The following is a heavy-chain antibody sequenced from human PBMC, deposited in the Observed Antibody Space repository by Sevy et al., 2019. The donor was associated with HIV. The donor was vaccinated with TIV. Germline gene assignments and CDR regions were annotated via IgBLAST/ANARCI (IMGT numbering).Heavy chain of an antibody. CDR1: GFTFSSYA. D-gene: IGHD6-19*01. V-gene: IGHV3-30-3*01. CDR2: ISYDGSNK. CDR3: ARGGAVAGTGEFDY. Sequence: GGSLRLSCAASGFTFSSYAMHWVRQAPGKGLEWVVVISYDGSNKYYADSVKGRFTISRDNSKNTLYLQMNSLRAEDTAVYYCARGGAVAGTGEFDYWGQGTLVTVSS. J-gene: IGHJ4*02.